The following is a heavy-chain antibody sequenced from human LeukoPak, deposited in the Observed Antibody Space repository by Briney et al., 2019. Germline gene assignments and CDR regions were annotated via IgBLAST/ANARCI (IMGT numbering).Heavy chain of an antibody. J-gene: IGHJ3*02. CDR2: IIPIFGTA. V-gene: IGHV1-69*05. D-gene: IGHD1-26*01. Sequence: ASVKVSCKASGGTFSSYAISWVRQAPGQGLEWMGGIIPIFGTANYAQKFQGRVTITTDESTSTAYMELSSLRSEDTAVYYCAREAALVVGATFSHAFDIWGQGTMVTVSS. CDR3: AREAALVVGATFSHAFDI. CDR1: GGTFSSYA.